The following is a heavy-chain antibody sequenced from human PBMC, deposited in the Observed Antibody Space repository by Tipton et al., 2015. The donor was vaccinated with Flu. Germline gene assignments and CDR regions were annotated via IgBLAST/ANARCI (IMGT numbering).Heavy chain of an antibody. Sequence: SLRLSCAASGFTVSSNYMSWVRQAPGKGLEWVSVIYSGGSTYYADSVKGRFTISRDNSKNTLYLQMNSLRAEDTAVYYCAREGGSYYNAFDTWGQGTMVTVSS. CDR3: AREGGSYYNAFDT. J-gene: IGHJ3*02. D-gene: IGHD1-26*01. V-gene: IGHV3-53*01. CDR2: IYSGGST. CDR1: GFTVSSNY.